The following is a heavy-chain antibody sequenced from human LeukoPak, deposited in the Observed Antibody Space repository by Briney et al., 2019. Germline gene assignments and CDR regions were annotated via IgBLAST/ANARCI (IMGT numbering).Heavy chain of an antibody. Sequence: ASVKVSCKASGYTFTGYYIHWVRQAPGQGLEWMGWINPHSGGTNYAQKFQGGVTMTRDTSITTAYMELSSLRSEDTAVYYCARARWGDYYDSSGYQNFDYWGQGTLVTVSS. D-gene: IGHD3-22*01. CDR3: ARARWGDYYDSSGYQNFDY. V-gene: IGHV1-2*02. J-gene: IGHJ4*02. CDR2: INPHSGGT. CDR1: GYTFTGYY.